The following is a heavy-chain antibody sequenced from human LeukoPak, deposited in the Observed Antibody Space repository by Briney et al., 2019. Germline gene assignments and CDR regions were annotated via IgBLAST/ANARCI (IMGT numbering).Heavy chain of an antibody. CDR1: GGSFSGYY. V-gene: IGHV4-34*01. J-gene: IGHJ5*02. D-gene: IGHD1-26*01. Sequence: SETLSLTCAVYGGSFSGYYWSWIRQPPGKGLEWIGEINHSGSTNYNPSLKSRVTISVDTSKNQFSLQLNSVTPEDTAVYYCARDQGGSSRSNWFDPWGQGTLVTVSS. CDR3: ARDQGGSSRSNWFDP. CDR2: INHSGST.